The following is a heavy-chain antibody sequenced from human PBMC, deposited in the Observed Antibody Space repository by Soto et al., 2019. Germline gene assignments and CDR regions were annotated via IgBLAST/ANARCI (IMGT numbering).Heavy chain of an antibody. CDR2: IYYSGST. CDR1: GGSISSYY. D-gene: IGHD6-13*01. J-gene: IGHJ4*02. CDR3: AGPASYGVYSSSWRY. Sequence: PSETLSLTCTVSGGSISSYYWSWIRQPPGTGLDWIGYIYYSGSTNYNPSLKSRVRISVDTSKTQFSLKLSSVTAADTAVYYCAGPASYGVYSSSWRYWGQGTLVTVAS. V-gene: IGHV4-59*08.